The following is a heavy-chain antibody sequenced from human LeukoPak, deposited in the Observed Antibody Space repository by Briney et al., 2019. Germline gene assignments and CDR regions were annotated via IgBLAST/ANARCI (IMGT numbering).Heavy chain of an antibody. CDR3: ARREYCSGCSCYYYYGMDL. V-gene: IGHV3-7*01. CDR1: GFTFSSYW. J-gene: IGHJ6*02. CDR2: IKQDGSEK. Sequence: GGSLRLSCAASGFTFSSYWMSWVRQAPGKGLEGVANIKQDGSEKYYVDSVKGRFTISTDNPQNSLYLQMNRLRAEDTAVFYCARREYCSGCSCYYYYGMDLWGQGTTVTVSS. D-gene: IGHD2-15*01.